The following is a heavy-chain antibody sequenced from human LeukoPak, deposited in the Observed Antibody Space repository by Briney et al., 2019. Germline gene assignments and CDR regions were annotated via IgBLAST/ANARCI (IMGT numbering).Heavy chain of an antibody. CDR1: GYTFTSYG. CDR2: ISAYNGNT. V-gene: IGHV1-18*01. J-gene: IGHJ4*02. D-gene: IGHD2-21*01. Sequence: ASVKVSCKASGYTFTSYGISWVRQAPGQGLEWMGWISAYNGNTNYAQKLQGRVTMTTDTSTSTAYMELRSLRSDDTAVYYCARGYSGGGLGSYYFDYWGQGTLVTVSS. CDR3: ARGYSGGGLGSYYFDY.